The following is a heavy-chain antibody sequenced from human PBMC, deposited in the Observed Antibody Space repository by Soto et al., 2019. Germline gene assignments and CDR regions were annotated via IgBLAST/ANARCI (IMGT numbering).Heavy chain of an antibody. CDR2: IYSNGGT. J-gene: IGHJ4*02. CDR3: ASFLVGATARNDFDS. CDR1: GCSIRSNDYF. V-gene: IGHV4-39*01. Sequence: LQLQESGPGVVKPSETLSLACSVSGCSIRSNDYFWGWVRQPPGKGLEWIASIYSNGGTYDSPSLKSRATVSIDTSKNQFFLTGRSVTAADTAVYYCASFLVGATARNDFDSWGQGTLVTISS. D-gene: IGHD2-8*02.